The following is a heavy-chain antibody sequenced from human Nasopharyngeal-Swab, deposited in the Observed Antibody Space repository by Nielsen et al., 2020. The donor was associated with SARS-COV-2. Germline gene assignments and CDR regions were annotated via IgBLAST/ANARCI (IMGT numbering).Heavy chain of an antibody. CDR1: GYTFTNSDYA. V-gene: IGHV3-30*01. J-gene: IGHJ3*02. D-gene: IGHD5/OR15-5a*01. CDR2: ISFDGLNK. CDR3: ARVKSTTNAFDI. Sequence: SCKASGYTFTNSDYAMPWVRQAPGKGLEWVAVISFDGLNKFYEDSVKGRLTISRENSNNTLFLQMNSLRVEDTGVYYCARVKSTTNAFDIWGQGTMVTVSS.